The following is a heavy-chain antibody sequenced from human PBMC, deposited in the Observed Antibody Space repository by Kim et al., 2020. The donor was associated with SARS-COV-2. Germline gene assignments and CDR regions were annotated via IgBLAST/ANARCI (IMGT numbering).Heavy chain of an antibody. J-gene: IGHJ4*02. CDR3: GKGGAGNFDS. Sequence: TCYADSVKGRFTISRDNSKNTLYLQMNSLSAEDTAVYYCGKGGAGNFDSWGQGTLVTVSS. V-gene: IGHV3-23*01. D-gene: IGHD3-10*01. CDR2: T.